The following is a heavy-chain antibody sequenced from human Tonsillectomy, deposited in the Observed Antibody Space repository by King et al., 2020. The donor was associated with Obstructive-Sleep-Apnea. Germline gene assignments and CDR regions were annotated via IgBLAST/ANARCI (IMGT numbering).Heavy chain of an antibody. CDR2: ISPGDSNV. J-gene: IGHJ3*02. CDR3: ARQDGLDI. V-gene: IGHV5-51*01. CDR1: GYTFVHNW. Sequence: VQLVESGAELKAPGESLKISCKGSGYTFVHNWIAWVRQMPGKGLEWMGIISPGDSNVRYSPSFQGQVTISADKSISTAYLQWSSLKASDTAMYYCARQDGLDIWGQGTLVTVSS.